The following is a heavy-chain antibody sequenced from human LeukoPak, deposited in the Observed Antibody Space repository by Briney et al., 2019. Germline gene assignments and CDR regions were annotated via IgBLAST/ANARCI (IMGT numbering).Heavy chain of an antibody. CDR1: GFTFSSYW. D-gene: IGHD5-12*01. J-gene: IGHJ4*02. Sequence: GGSLRLSCAASGFTFSSYWMSWVRQAPGKGLEWLANIKQDGSEKYYVDSVKGRFTISRDNAKNSLYLQMNSLRAEDTAVYYCARDRGYSGYDVLFDYWGQGTLVTVSS. V-gene: IGHV3-7*01. CDR3: ARDRGYSGYDVLFDY. CDR2: IKQDGSEK.